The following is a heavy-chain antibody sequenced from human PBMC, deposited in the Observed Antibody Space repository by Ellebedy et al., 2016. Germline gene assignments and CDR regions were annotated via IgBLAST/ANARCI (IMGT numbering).Heavy chain of an antibody. CDR1: GYTFTSYG. D-gene: IGHD1-1*01. Sequence: ASVKVSXXASGYTFTSYGISWVRQATGQGLEWMGWMNPNSGNTGYAQKFQGRVTMTRNTSISTAYMELRSLRSEDTAVYYCARAGVFSRGWNDVNYFDYWGQGTLVTVSS. V-gene: IGHV1-8*02. J-gene: IGHJ4*02. CDR2: MNPNSGNT. CDR3: ARAGVFSRGWNDVNYFDY.